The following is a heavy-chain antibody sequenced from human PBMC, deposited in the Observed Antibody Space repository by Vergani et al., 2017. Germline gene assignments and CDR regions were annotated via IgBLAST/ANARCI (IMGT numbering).Heavy chain of an antibody. V-gene: IGHV4-31*03. Sequence: QVQLQESGPGLVKPSQTLSLTCTVSGGSISSGGYYWSWIRQHPGKGLEWIGYIYYSGSTYYNPSLKSRVTISVDTSKNQFSLKLSSVTAADTAVYYCARGRGRTAMVTVYYYGMDVWGQGTTVTVSS. J-gene: IGHJ6*02. D-gene: IGHD5-18*01. CDR2: IYYSGST. CDR1: GGSISSGGYY. CDR3: ARGRGRTAMVTVYYYGMDV.